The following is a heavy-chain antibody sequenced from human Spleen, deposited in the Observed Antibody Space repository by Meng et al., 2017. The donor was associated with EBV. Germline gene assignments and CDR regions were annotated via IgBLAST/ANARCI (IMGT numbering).Heavy chain of an antibody. CDR2: IIPIFGTA. CDR3: ARGGSSWYRWFDP. V-gene: IGHV1-69*01. Sequence: QVQLLHAGAEVKRPGSPVKASCKASGGTFSSYAISWVRQAPGQGLEWMGGIIPIFGTANYAQKFQGRVTITADESTSTAYMELSSLRSEDTAVYYCARGGSSWYRWFDPWGQGTLVTVSS. CDR1: GGTFSSYA. D-gene: IGHD6-13*01. J-gene: IGHJ5*02.